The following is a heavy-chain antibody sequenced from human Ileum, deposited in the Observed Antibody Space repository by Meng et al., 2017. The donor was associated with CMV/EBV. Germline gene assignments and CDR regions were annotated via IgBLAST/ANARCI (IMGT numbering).Heavy chain of an antibody. Sequence: EQGPGRVNPLQTLSPTCSVSGDSISSDNYHWSWIRQPAGKGLEWIGQRHKNGNDNYNASLKSRVTMSGDVSKNQFSLKLSSVTAADTAVYYCARGRRDGYNNPPLDYWGQGTLVTVSS. V-gene: IGHV4-61*02. CDR1: GDSISSDNYH. D-gene: IGHD5-24*01. CDR3: ARGRRDGYNNPPLDY. CDR2: RHKNGND. J-gene: IGHJ4*02.